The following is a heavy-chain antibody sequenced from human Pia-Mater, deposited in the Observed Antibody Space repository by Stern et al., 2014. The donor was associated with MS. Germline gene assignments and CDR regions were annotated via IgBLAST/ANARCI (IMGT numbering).Heavy chain of an antibody. CDR2: VYYSGIT. V-gene: IGHV4-39*02. Sequence: QVQLQESGPGLVKPSETLSLTCTVSGGSITNRDYWGWIRQSPGKGLEWIGSVYYSGITYYRPSLKSRATISIDTSRDQFFFRLNFGTATDTAVYFCARGVTAVTNYVPNWCFDLWGRGTLVTVSS. CDR3: ARGVTAVTNYVPNWCFDL. D-gene: IGHD4-11*01. CDR1: GGSITNRDY. J-gene: IGHJ2*01.